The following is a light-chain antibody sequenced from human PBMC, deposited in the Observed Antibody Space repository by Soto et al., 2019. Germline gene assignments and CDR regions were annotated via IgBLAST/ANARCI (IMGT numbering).Light chain of an antibody. CDR2: DVD. J-gene: IGLJ2*01. CDR1: SSDLDGFNGFNY. Sequence: QSALTQPASVSGSPGQSITISCTGTSSDLDGFNGFNYVSWYQQHPGKAPKLLIYDVDNRPSGVSNRFSGSRSGNTASLTISGLQAEDEADYYCSSYLSSNTPVVIGGGTKLTVL. CDR3: SSYLSSNTPVV. V-gene: IGLV2-14*03.